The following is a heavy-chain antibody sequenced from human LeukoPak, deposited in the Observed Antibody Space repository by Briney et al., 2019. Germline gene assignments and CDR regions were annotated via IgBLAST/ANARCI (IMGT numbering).Heavy chain of an antibody. J-gene: IGHJ4*02. CDR3: ARGVYIAAAQYGY. Sequence: SETLSLTCTVSGGSISSYYWSWIRQPPGKGREWIVYIYYSGTTNYNPSLKSRVTISVDTSKHQSSTTLSSVTAEDTAVYYCARGVYIAAAQYGYWGQGTLVPVSS. CDR2: IYYSGTT. CDR1: GGSISSYY. V-gene: IGHV4-59*01. D-gene: IGHD6-13*01.